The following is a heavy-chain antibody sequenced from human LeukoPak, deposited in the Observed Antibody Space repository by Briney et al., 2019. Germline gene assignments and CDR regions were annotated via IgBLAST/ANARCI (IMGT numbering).Heavy chain of an antibody. J-gene: IGHJ5*02. Sequence: HPGGSLRLSCAASGFTFSRYWMHWVRQAPGKGRVWVSRISPDGSRTTYADSVKGRLTISRDNAKNTVYLQMNSLRAEDTAVYYCARVALGSYNWFDPWGQGTLVTVSS. V-gene: IGHV3-74*01. CDR1: GFTFSRYW. CDR2: ISPDGSRT. D-gene: IGHD3-10*01. CDR3: ARVALGSYNWFDP.